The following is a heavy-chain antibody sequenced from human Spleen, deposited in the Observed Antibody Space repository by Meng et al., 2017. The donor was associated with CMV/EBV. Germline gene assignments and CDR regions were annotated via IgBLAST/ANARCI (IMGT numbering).Heavy chain of an antibody. V-gene: IGHV3-13*01. CDR2: IGAGTDT. CDR1: GFTFSRSA. CDR3: AREIDDRDSRAWDLDY. Sequence: SGFTFSRSAMHWVRQPTGKGLEWVSAIGAGTDTYYTDSVKGRFTISRENAKNSLYLQMNNLRAEDTAVYYCAREIDDRDSRAWDLDYWGQGTLVTVSS. J-gene: IGHJ4*02. D-gene: IGHD3-22*01.